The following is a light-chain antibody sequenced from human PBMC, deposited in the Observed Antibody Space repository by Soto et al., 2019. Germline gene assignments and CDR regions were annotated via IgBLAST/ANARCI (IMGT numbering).Light chain of an antibody. Sequence: ETVLTQSPGTLSVSPGESATLSCRASQSVSSSYLAWYQQKRGQAPRLLIYGASSRATGVPDRFTGSGSETDFTLTNTRLEPEDFAVYFCQQYRRSSITFGQGTRLEIK. CDR1: QSVSSSY. CDR3: QQYRRSSIT. V-gene: IGKV3-20*01. CDR2: GAS. J-gene: IGKJ5*01.